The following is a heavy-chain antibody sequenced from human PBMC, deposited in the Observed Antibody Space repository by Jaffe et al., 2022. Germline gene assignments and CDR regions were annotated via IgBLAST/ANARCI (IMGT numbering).Heavy chain of an antibody. J-gene: IGHJ4*02. CDR1: GFSLSTSGMC. V-gene: IGHV2-70*01. D-gene: IGHD2-8*02. CDR2: IDWDDDK. CDR3: ARISEKDCTGGVCSLDFDY. Sequence: QVTLRESGPALVKPTQTLTLTCTFSGFSLSTSGMCVSWIRQPPGKALEWLALIDWDDDKYYSTSLKTRLTISKDTSKNQVVLTMTNMDPVDTATYYCARISEKDCTGGVCSLDFDYWGQGTLVTVSS.